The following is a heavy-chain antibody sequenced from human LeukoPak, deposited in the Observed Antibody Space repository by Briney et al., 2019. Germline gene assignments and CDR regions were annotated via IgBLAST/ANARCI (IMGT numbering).Heavy chain of an antibody. J-gene: IGHJ4*02. Sequence: GGSLRLSCAGSGFTFSSYWMSWVRQAPGKGLEWVANIKQDGSEKYYVDSVKGRFTISRDNAKNSLYLQMNSLRAEDTAVYYCARDFWSGCDYWGQGTLVTVSS. CDR2: IKQDGSEK. D-gene: IGHD3-3*01. V-gene: IGHV3-7*01. CDR3: ARDFWSGCDY. CDR1: GFTFSSYW.